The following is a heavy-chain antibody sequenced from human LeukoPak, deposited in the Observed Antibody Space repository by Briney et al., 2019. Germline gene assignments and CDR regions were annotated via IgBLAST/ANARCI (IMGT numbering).Heavy chain of an antibody. CDR3: AGDLFDPPPQAATGIDP. D-gene: IGHD2-15*01. V-gene: IGHV1-2*02. CDR1: GYTFTGYY. CDR2: INPNSGGT. J-gene: IGHJ5*02. Sequence: ASVKVSCKASGYTFTGYYMHWVRQAPGQGLEWMGWINPNSGGTNYAQKFQGRVTMTRDTSISTAYMELSRLRSDDTAVYYCAGDLFDPPPQAATGIDPWGQGTLVTVSS.